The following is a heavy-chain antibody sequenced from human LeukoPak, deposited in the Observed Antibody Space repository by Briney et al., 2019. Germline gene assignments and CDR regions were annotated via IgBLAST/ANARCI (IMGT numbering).Heavy chain of an antibody. Sequence: SVKVSCKASGGTFSSYAISWVRQAPGQGLEWMGRIIPILGIANYAQKFQGRVTITADKSTSTAYMELSSLRSEDTAVYYCARGAVLQQNWFDPWGQGTLVTVSS. J-gene: IGHJ5*02. CDR3: ARGAVLQQNWFDP. CDR1: GGTFSSYA. V-gene: IGHV1-69*04. CDR2: IIPILGIA. D-gene: IGHD3-10*01.